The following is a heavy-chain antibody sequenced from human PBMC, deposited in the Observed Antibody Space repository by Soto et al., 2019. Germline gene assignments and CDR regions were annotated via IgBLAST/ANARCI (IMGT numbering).Heavy chain of an antibody. V-gene: IGHV4-59*08. CDR1: GGSISSYY. Sequence: SETLSLTCTVSGGSISSYYWSWIRQPPGKGLEWIGYIYYSGSTNYNPSLKSRVTISVDTSKNQFSLKLSSVTAADTAVYYCATRSVAKIWQYWGQGTLVTVSS. CDR3: ATRSVAKIWQY. D-gene: IGHD5-12*01. J-gene: IGHJ4*02. CDR2: IYYSGST.